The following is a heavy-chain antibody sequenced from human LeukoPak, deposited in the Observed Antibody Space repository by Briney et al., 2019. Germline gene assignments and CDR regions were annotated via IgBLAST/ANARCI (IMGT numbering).Heavy chain of an antibody. Sequence: QPGGSLRLSCAAPGFTFSSYAMSWVRQAPGKGLEGGSAISGNGGSTYYADSVKGRFTISKDNSKSTLYLQMNSLRAEDTAVYYCAKDWEVTMVRGVLDYWGQGTLVTVSS. D-gene: IGHD3-10*01. V-gene: IGHV3-23*01. CDR2: ISGNGGST. J-gene: IGHJ4*02. CDR3: AKDWEVTMVRGVLDY. CDR1: GFTFSSYA.